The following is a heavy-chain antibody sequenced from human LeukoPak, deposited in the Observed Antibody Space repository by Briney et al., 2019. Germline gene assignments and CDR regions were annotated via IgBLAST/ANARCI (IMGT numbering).Heavy chain of an antibody. V-gene: IGHV4-34*01. Sequence: SETLSLTCAVYGGSFSGYYWSWIRQPPGKGLEWIGEINHSGSTNYNPSLKSRVTISVDTSKNQFSLKLSSVTAADTAVYYCARSLPAAMIDDWGQGTLVTVSS. CDR3: ARSLPAAMIDD. D-gene: IGHD2-2*01. CDR2: INHSGST. J-gene: IGHJ4*02. CDR1: GGSFSGYY.